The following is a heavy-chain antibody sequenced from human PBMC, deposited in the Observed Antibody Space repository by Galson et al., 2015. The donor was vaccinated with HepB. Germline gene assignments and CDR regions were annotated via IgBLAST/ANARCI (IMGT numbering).Heavy chain of an antibody. Sequence: SLRLSCAASGFTFSSYSMNWVRQAPGKGLEWVSSISSSSSYIYYADSVKGRFTISRDNAKNSLYLQMNSLRAEDTAVYYCARVTSGSYYGTFDYWGQGTLVTVSS. J-gene: IGHJ4*02. D-gene: IGHD1-26*01. CDR3: ARVTSGSYYGTFDY. CDR1: GFTFSSYS. CDR2: ISSSSSYI. V-gene: IGHV3-21*01.